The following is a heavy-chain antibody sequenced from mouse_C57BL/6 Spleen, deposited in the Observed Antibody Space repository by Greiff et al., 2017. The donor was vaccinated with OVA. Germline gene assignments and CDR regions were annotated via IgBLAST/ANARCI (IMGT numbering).Heavy chain of an antibody. D-gene: IGHD1-1*01. V-gene: IGHV1-55*01. CDR1: GYTFTSYW. J-gene: IGHJ2*01. CDR2: IYPGSGST. CDR3: AREVYYYGSSQGFDY. Sequence: QVQLQQPGAELVKPGASVKMSCKASGYTFTSYWITWVKQRPGQGLEWIGDIYPGSGSTNYNEKFKSKATLTVDTSSSTAYMQLSSLTSEDSAVYYCAREVYYYGSSQGFDYWGQGTTLTVSS.